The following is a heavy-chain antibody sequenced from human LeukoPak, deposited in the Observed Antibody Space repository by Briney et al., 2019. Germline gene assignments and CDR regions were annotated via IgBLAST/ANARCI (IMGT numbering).Heavy chain of an antibody. J-gene: IGHJ4*02. V-gene: IGHV3-30*18. CDR3: AKDGSGKGFDY. D-gene: IGHD3-10*01. CDR1: GFTFSSYG. CDR2: ISYDGSNK. Sequence: GGSLRLSCVAAGFTFSSYGMDWVRQAPGKGLEWVAVISYDGSNKNYADSVKGRFTISRDNSKNTLYLQMDSLRAEDTAIYYCAKDGSGKGFDYWGQGTLVTVSS.